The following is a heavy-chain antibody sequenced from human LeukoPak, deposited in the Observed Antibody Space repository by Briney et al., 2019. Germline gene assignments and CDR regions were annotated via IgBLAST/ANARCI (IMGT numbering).Heavy chain of an antibody. D-gene: IGHD1-26*01. V-gene: IGHV3-30-3*01. Sequence: GGSLRLSCAASGFTFSAYAMHWVRQAPGKGLEWVAAISYDGNTNYYADSVKGRFPISRDNSKNTLYLQLNSLRAEDTAVYYCARDGGATHYFDYWGQGALVTVSS. J-gene: IGHJ4*02. CDR2: ISYDGNTN. CDR1: GFTFSAYA. CDR3: ARDGGATHYFDY.